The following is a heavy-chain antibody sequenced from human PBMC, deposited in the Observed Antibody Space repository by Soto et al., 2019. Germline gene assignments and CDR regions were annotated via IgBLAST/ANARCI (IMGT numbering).Heavy chain of an antibody. CDR3: AKGGNRGRKTGYAFEP. J-gene: IGHJ5*02. Sequence: SQTLSLTCAISGYSVSSNTASWNWIRQSPSRGREWLGRKYFRSKWYNDYAVSVKSRIIINPDTSNNQFALQLNSVTPEDTAVYFCAKGGNRGRKTGYAFEPWVQGILVTVSS. V-gene: IGHV6-1*01. D-gene: IGHD5-12*01. CDR1: GYSVSSNTAS. CDR2: KYFRSKWYN.